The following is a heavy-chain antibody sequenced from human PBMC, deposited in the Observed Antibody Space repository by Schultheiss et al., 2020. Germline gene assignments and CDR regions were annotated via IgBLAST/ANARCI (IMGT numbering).Heavy chain of an antibody. D-gene: IGHD3-22*01. CDR3: ARVDSDYSTTSFDC. CDR1: GASITSYY. Sequence: SETLSLTCTVSGASITSYYWSWIRQPPGKGLEWIGYTYYSGNTHYNPYIKSRVTISVDTSKNQLSLKLTSVTAADTAVYYCARVDSDYSTTSFDCWGQGTLVTVSS. CDR2: TYYSGNT. V-gene: IGHV4-59*01. J-gene: IGHJ4*02.